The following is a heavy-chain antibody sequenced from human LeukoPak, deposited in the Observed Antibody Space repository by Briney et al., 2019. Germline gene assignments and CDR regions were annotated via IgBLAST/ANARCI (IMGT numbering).Heavy chain of an antibody. J-gene: IGHJ5*02. CDR1: GGSISSYY. V-gene: IGHV4-59*01. CDR2: IYYSGST. CDR3: ARLTGYSSESWFDP. D-gene: IGHD3-9*01. Sequence: SETLSLTCTASGGSISSYYWSWIRQPPGKGLEWIGYIYYSGSTNYNPSLRSRVTISVDTSTNQFSLRLSSVTAADTAVYYCARLTGYSSESWFDPWGQGTLVTVSS.